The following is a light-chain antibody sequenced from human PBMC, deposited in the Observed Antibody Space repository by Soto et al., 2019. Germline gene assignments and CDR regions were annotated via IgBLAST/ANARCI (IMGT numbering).Light chain of an antibody. V-gene: IGLV1-40*01. Sequence: QSVLTQPPSVSGAPGQRVTVSCTGTSSNIGAGHHVHWYQQLPGTAPKLLIYNNDSRPSGVPVRYYGSKSGTSASLAISGLQAEDEAEYYCQYYDTSLSDVLFGGGTQGPVL. CDR2: NND. CDR3: QYYDTSLSDVL. J-gene: IGLJ2*01. CDR1: SSNIGAGHH.